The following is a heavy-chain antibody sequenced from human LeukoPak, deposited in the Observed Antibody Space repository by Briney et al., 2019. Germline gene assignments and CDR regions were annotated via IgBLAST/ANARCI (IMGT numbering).Heavy chain of an antibody. V-gene: IGHV3-23*01. CDR3: AKIVNLGDYDGDPIDY. Sequence: GGSLRLSCAASEFTFTNYAMSWVRQAPGKGLEWVPFISDSGAITYYADSVKGRFTISRENSEYTLYLQMNSLRTVDTAVYYCAKIVNLGDYDGDPIDYWGQGTLVTVSS. CDR2: ISDSGAIT. J-gene: IGHJ4*02. CDR1: EFTFTNYA. D-gene: IGHD4-17*01.